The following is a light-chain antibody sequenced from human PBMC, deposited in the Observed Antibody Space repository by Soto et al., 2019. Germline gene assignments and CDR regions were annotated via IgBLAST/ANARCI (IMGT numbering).Light chain of an antibody. CDR3: QQVNNYPLT. Sequence: IQLPQSPSSLSASVGDRVTLTCRASQGLSSYLAWYQQKPGKAPKLLIYAASTLQTGVPSRFSGSESGTDFTLTISSLQPEDFATYYCQQVNNYPLTFGGGTKVDIK. CDR2: AAS. J-gene: IGKJ4*01. V-gene: IGKV1-9*01. CDR1: QGLSSY.